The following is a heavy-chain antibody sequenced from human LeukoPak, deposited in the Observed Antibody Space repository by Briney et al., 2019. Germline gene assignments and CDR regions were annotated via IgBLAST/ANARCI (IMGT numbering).Heavy chain of an antibody. V-gene: IGHV1-3*01. J-gene: IGHJ4*02. CDR1: GYTFTSYA. D-gene: IGHD3-10*01. Sequence: ASVKVSCKASGYTFTSYAMHWVRQAPGQRLEWMGWINAGNGNTKYSQKFQGRVTITRDTSTSTAYMELRSLRAEDTAVYYCARVVWFGELLPSHYFDYWGQGTLVTVSS. CDR3: ARVVWFGELLPSHYFDY. CDR2: INAGNGNT.